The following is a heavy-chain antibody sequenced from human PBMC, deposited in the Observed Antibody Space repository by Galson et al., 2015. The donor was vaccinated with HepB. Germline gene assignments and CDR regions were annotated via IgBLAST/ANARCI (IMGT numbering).Heavy chain of an antibody. Sequence: SVKVSCKASGGTFSSYVINWVRQAPGQGLEWMGRIIPMFAEADNAQKFQGRVTMTADKSTLTAYMELSSLTSEDTAIYYCARSLGAGRHHGYLDVWGQGTTVTVSS. CDR1: GGTFSSYV. D-gene: IGHD5-24*01. V-gene: IGHV1-69*04. J-gene: IGHJ6*02. CDR2: IIPMFAEA. CDR3: ARSLGAGRHHGYLDV.